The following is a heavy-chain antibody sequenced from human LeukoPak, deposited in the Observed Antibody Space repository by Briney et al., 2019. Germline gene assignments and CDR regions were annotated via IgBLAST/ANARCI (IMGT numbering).Heavy chain of an antibody. Sequence: GASVKVSCKASGYTFTGYYMHWVRQAPGQGLEWMGWINPNSGGTNYAQKFQGRVTMTRDTSISTAYMELSRLRSDDTAVYYCARGQPDTMVRGVIRYWGQGTLVTVSS. CDR3: ARGQPDTMVRGVIRY. CDR2: INPNSGGT. CDR1: GYTFTGYY. J-gene: IGHJ4*02. D-gene: IGHD3-10*01. V-gene: IGHV1-2*02.